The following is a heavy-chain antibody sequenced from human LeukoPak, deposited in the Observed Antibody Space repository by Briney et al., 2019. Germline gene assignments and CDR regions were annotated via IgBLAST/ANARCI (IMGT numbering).Heavy chain of an antibody. CDR1: GFTFSSYW. CDR2: IKQDGSEK. V-gene: IGHV3-7*01. J-gene: IGHJ4*02. Sequence: PGGSLRLSCAASGFTFSSYWMTWVRQAPGKGLEWVAHIKQDGSEKYYVDSVKGRFTISRDNAKNSLYLQMNGLRAEDTAVYYCARGGGWYAGDYWGQGTLVTVSS. D-gene: IGHD6-19*01. CDR3: ARGGGWYAGDY.